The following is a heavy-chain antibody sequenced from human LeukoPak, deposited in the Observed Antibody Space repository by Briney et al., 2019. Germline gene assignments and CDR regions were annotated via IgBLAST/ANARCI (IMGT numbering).Heavy chain of an antibody. D-gene: IGHD2-21*02. CDR1: GFIFRNNG. CDR3: ARTGACGNDCYSFDL. CDR2: VYYDGSNT. J-gene: IGHJ4*02. Sequence: PGGSLRLSCAASGFIFRNNGMHWVRQTPGKGLEWVAVVYYDGSNTHYVDSVKGRFTISRDNSKNMLYLQMNSLRGEDTAVYYCARTGACGNDCYSFDLWGQGTLVTVSS. V-gene: IGHV3-33*01.